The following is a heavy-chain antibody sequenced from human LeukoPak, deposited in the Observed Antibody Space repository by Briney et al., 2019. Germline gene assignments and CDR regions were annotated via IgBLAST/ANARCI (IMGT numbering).Heavy chain of an antibody. CDR3: ARHGQERAVVTPLYYFDY. CDR2: IYYNGST. V-gene: IGHV4-59*08. J-gene: IGHJ4*02. Sequence: SETLSLTCTVSSGSISSYYWSWGRQPPGKGLEWIGSIYYNGSTYYNPSLRSRVTISVDTSKNQFSLKLTSVTAADAAVYYCARHGQERAVVTPLYYFDYWGQGTLVTVSS. CDR1: SGSISSYY. D-gene: IGHD5-18*01.